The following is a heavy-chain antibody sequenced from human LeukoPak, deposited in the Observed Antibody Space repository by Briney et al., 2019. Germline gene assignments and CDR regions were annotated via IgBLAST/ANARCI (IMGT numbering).Heavy chain of an antibody. Sequence: GRSLRLSCAASGFTFSSYAMHWVRQAPGKGLEWVAVISYDGSNKYYADSVKGRFTISRDNSKNTLYLQMNSLRAEDTAVYYCARDDWDKRITMIVVVINAFDIWGQGTMVTVSS. CDR1: GFTFSSYA. V-gene: IGHV3-30-3*01. D-gene: IGHD3-22*01. CDR3: ARDDWDKRITMIVVVINAFDI. CDR2: ISYDGSNK. J-gene: IGHJ3*02.